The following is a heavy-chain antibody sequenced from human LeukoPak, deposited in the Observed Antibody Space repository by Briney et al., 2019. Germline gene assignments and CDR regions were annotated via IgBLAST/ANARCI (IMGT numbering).Heavy chain of an antibody. Sequence: GGSLRLSCAASGFTFSSYGMHWVRQAPGKGLEWVAVIWYDGSNKYYADSVKGRFTISRDNSKNTLYLQMNSLRAEDTAVYYCARERGYSQKHVDYWGQGPLVTVSS. V-gene: IGHV3-33*01. D-gene: IGHD5-18*01. J-gene: IGHJ4*02. CDR1: GFTFSSYG. CDR3: ARERGYSQKHVDY. CDR2: IWYDGSNK.